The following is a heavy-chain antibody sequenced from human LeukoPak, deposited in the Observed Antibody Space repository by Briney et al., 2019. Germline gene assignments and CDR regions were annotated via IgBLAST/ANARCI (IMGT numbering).Heavy chain of an antibody. CDR3: ARSTTVTTDYYYYGMDV. V-gene: IGHV3-48*02. Sequence: SGGSLRLSCAASGFTFSGYVMSWVRQAPGKGLEWVSYISSSSSTIYYADSVKGRFTISRDNAKNSLYLQMNSLRDEDTAVYYCARSTTVTTDYYYYGMDVWGQGTTVTVSS. J-gene: IGHJ6*02. D-gene: IGHD4-11*01. CDR2: ISSSSSTI. CDR1: GFTFSGYV.